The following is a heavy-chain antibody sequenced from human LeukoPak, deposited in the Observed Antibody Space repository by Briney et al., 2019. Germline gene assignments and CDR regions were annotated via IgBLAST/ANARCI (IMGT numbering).Heavy chain of an antibody. J-gene: IGHJ4*02. D-gene: IGHD3-9*01. CDR3: ARDPGYDILTGYGGY. CDR2: INPSGGST. V-gene: IGHV1-46*01. Sequence: GASVKVSCKASGSTFTSYYMHWVRQAPAQGLEWMGIINPSGGSTSYAQKFHGRVTMTRDTSTSTVYVDLSSLSSEDTAVYYCARDPGYDILTGYGGYWGQGTLVTVSS. CDR1: GSTFTSYY.